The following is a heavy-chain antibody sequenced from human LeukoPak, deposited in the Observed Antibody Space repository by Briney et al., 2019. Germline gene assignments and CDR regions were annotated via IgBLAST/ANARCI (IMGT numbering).Heavy chain of an antibody. J-gene: IGHJ4*02. CDR3: ARELNYYDSSGYYYRRLMGSDPGVDY. V-gene: IGHV1-46*01. D-gene: IGHD3-22*01. Sequence: ASVKVSCKASGYTFTSYYMHWVRQAPGQGLERMGIINPSGGSTSYAQKFQGRVTMTRDTSTSTVYMELSSLRSEDTAVYYCARELNYYDSSGYYYRRLMGSDPGVDYWGQGTLVTVSS. CDR1: GYTFTSYY. CDR2: INPSGGST.